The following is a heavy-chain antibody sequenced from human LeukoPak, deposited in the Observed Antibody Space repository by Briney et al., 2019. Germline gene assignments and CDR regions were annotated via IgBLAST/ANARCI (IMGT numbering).Heavy chain of an antibody. CDR2: IIPIFGTA. Sequence: SVTVTCKASGGTFSSYAISWVRQAPGQGVEGMGGIIPIFGTANYAQKFQGRVTITADKSTSTAYMELSSLRSEDTAVYYCARNSLVRGVPPDYWGQGTLVTVSS. CDR3: ARNSLVRGVPPDY. CDR1: GGTFSSYA. D-gene: IGHD3-10*01. J-gene: IGHJ4*02. V-gene: IGHV1-69*06.